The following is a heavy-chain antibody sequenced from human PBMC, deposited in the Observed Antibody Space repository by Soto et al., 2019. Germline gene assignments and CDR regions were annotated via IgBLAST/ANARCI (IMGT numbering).Heavy chain of an antibody. CDR1: GGTFSSYT. Sequence: QVQLVQSGAEVKKPGSSVKVSCKASGGTFSSYTISWVRQAPGQGLEWMGRIIPLLGIANYAQKFQGRVTITADKSTSTAYMELRSLRSEDTAVYYCARDLGAVTLDYWGQGTLVTVSS. CDR2: IIPLLGIA. CDR3: ARDLGAVTLDY. V-gene: IGHV1-69*08. D-gene: IGHD2-15*01. J-gene: IGHJ4*02.